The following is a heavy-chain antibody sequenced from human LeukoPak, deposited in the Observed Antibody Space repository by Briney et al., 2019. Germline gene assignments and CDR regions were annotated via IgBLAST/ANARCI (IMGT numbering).Heavy chain of an antibody. CDR1: GGTFSSYA. Sequence: SVKVSCKASGGTFSSYAISWVRQAPGQGLEWMGRIRPMNGDTKYAQKFQDRVSITMDTSTTTAYMELRSLTSDDTAVYYCGRGVQSFDPWGQGTLVTVSS. CDR2: IRPMNGDT. J-gene: IGHJ5*02. V-gene: IGHV1-69*04. CDR3: GRGVQSFDP.